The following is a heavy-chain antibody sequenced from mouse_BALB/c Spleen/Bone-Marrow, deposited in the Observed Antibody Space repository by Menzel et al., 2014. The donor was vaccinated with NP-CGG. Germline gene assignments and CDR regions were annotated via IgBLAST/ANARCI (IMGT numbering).Heavy chain of an antibody. CDR1: GFDFSRYW. V-gene: IGHV4-1*02. J-gene: IGHJ1*01. D-gene: IGHD1-1*01. CDR3: ASRNSYGNLVV. Sequence: EVKLLESGGGLVQPGGSPKLSCAASGFDFSRYWMSWVRQAPGKGLEWSGEINPDSSTINYTPALKDKFIISRDNAKNTLYLQRSKMRAEDTALYYCASRNSYGNLVVWGAGTTVTVSS. CDR2: INPDSSTI.